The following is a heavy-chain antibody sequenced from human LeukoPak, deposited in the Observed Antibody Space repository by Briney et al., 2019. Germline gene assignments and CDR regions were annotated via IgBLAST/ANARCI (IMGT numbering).Heavy chain of an antibody. Sequence: GGSLRLSCAGSGFTFSSYSMNWVRQAPGKGVGWVSYISSSSTMYYADSVKGRFTISRDNAKNSLYVQMNSLRDEDTAVYYCARDGYSSGWFVGWGQGTLVTVSS. CDR1: GFTFSSYS. J-gene: IGHJ5*02. CDR3: ARDGYSSGWFVG. CDR2: ISSSSTM. D-gene: IGHD6-19*01. V-gene: IGHV3-48*02.